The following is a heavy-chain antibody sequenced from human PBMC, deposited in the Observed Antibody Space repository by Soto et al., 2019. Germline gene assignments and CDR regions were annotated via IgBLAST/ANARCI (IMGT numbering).Heavy chain of an antibody. CDR1: GDRVSSNSAA. J-gene: IGHJ6*02. D-gene: IGHD3-3*01. CDR3: AREMEWLLYTDKHYGMDV. Sequence: SQTLSLTCAISGDRVSSNSAAWNWIRQSPSRGLEWLGRTYYRSKWYNDYAVSVKSRITINPDTSKNQFSLQLNSVTPEDTAVYYCAREMEWLLYTDKHYGMDVWGQGTTVTVSS. CDR2: TYYRSKWYN. V-gene: IGHV6-1*01.